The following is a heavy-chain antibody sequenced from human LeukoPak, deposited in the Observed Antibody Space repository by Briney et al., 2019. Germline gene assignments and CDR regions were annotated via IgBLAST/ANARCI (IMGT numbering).Heavy chain of an antibody. CDR1: GFTFSSYA. CDR3: ARAKSVGWYTEYFQH. V-gene: IGHV3-30-3*01. Sequence: GRSLRLSCAASGFTFSSYAMHWVRQAPGKGLEWVAVISYDGSNKYYTDSVKGRFTISRDNAKNSLYLQMNSLRAEDTAVYYCARAKSVGWYTEYFQHWGQGTLVTVSS. CDR2: ISYDGSNK. J-gene: IGHJ1*01. D-gene: IGHD2-15*01.